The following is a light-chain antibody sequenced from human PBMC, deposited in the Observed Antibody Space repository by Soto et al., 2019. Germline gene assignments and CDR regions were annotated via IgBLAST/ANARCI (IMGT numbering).Light chain of an antibody. CDR3: QQYNSYPLA. V-gene: IGKV1-5*01. Sequence: DIQMTQSPSTLSASVGDRVTITCRASQSISSWLAWYQQKPGKAPKLLIYDASSLESGVPSRFSGSGSGTEFTLTISSLQPDDFATYYRQQYNSYPLAFGSGTKVDIK. CDR1: QSISSW. J-gene: IGKJ3*01. CDR2: DAS.